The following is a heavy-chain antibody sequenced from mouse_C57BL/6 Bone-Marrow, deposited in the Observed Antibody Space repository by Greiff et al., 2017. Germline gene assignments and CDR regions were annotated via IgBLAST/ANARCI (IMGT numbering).Heavy chain of an antibody. CDR1: GFSFTSYG. CDR3: DRPPSRYYAMDY. Sequence: VQLQQSGPGLVQPSQSLSITCTVSGFSFTSYGVHWVRQSPGKGLEWLGVIWSGGSTDYTAAFISRLSLSKANSKSQVFFKMNSLQADDTAIYYCDRPPSRYYAMDYWGQGTSVTVSA. CDR2: IWSGGST. V-gene: IGHV2-2*01. J-gene: IGHJ4*01.